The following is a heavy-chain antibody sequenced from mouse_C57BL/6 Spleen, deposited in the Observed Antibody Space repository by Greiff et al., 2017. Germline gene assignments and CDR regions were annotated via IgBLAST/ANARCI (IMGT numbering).Heavy chain of an antibody. CDR1: GYTFTSYW. J-gene: IGHJ2*01. Sequence: VQLQQSGAELVMPGASVKLSCKASGYTFTSYWMNWVKQRPGQGLEWIGEIDPSDSYTNYNKKFKGKSTLTVDKSSSTAYMQLSSLTSDDSAVYYCARGSMVTTLYFDYWGQGTTLTVSS. CDR3: ARGSMVTTLYFDY. CDR2: IDPSDSYT. D-gene: IGHD2-2*01. V-gene: IGHV1-69*01.